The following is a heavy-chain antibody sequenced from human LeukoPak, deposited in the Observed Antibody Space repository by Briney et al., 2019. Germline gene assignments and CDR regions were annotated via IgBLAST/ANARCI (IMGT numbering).Heavy chain of an antibody. CDR2: INHSGST. D-gene: IGHD3-10*01. CDR1: GGSFSGYY. CDR3: ARGLPLWFGDSPFDP. J-gene: IGHJ5*02. V-gene: IGHV4-34*01. Sequence: SETLSLTCAVYGGSFSGYYWSWIRQPPGKGLEWIGEINHSGSTNYDPSLKSRVTISVDTSKNQFSLKLSSVTAADAAVYYCARGLPLWFGDSPFDPWGQGTLVTVSS.